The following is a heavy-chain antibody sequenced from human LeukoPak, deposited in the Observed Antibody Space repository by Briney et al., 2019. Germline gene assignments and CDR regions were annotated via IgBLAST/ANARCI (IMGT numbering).Heavy chain of an antibody. Sequence: GGSLTLSCAASGFTFSSYWMHWVRQAPWKGLVWVSRINSDGSSTSYADSVKGRFTISRDNAKNTLYLQMNSLRAEDTAVYYCAREASYSGYGLGDYWGQGTLVTVS. V-gene: IGHV3-74*01. CDR3: AREASYSGYGLGDY. J-gene: IGHJ4*02. CDR1: GFTFSSYW. CDR2: INSDGSST. D-gene: IGHD5-12*01.